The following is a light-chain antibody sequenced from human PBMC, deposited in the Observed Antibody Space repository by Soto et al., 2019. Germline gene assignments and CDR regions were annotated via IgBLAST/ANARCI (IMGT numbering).Light chain of an antibody. CDR1: QSVNSDY. Sequence: EIVLTQSPGTLSLSPGERATLSCRASQSVNSDYLAWFQQKPGQAPRLLIYGASTRTTGIPDRFSGSGSGTDFTLTISRLEPEDFAVYYCQQYGSSPLTFGEGTKVDI. V-gene: IGKV3-20*01. CDR3: QQYGSSPLT. J-gene: IGKJ4*01. CDR2: GAS.